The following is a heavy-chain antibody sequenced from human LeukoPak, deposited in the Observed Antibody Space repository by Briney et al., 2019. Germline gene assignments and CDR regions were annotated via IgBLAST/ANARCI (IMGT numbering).Heavy chain of an antibody. CDR3: ARGLTGPFDY. CDR2: IYDSGST. Sequence: SETLSLTCTVSGGSIRSSYYYWGWIRQPPGKGLEWIGSIYDSGSTYYNPSLKSRVTISVDTSKNQFSLKLNSVTAADTAVYYCARGLTGPFDYWGQGTLVTVSS. CDR1: GGSIRSSYYY. V-gene: IGHV4-39*01. J-gene: IGHJ4*02. D-gene: IGHD3-10*01.